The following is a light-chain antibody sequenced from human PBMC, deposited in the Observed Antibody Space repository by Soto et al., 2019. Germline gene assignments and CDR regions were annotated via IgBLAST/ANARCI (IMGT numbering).Light chain of an antibody. CDR3: KQYNNWPPVT. J-gene: IGKJ5*01. CDR1: QRVSSN. CDR2: GAS. Sequence: EIVMTQSPATLSLSPGERSTLSCRASQRVSSNLAWYQQKFGHAPRLLIYGASTRVASIAARFSGSGSGTEFTLTISSLQSEDLAVYYCKQYNNWPPVTFGQGTRLEIK. V-gene: IGKV3-15*01.